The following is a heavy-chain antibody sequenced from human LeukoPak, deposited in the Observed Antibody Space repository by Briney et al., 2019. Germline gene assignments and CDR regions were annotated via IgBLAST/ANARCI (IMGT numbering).Heavy chain of an antibody. CDR2: ISYDGSNK. D-gene: IGHD5-12*01. CDR1: GFTFSSYG. J-gene: IGHJ6*03. Sequence: PGGSLRLSCAASGFTFSSYGMHWVRQAPGKGLEWVAVISYDGSNKYYADSVKGRFTISRDNSKNTLYLQMNSLRAEDTAVYYCAKGPGRGYYYMDVWGKGTTVTVSS. V-gene: IGHV3-30*18. CDR3: AKGPGRGYYYMDV.